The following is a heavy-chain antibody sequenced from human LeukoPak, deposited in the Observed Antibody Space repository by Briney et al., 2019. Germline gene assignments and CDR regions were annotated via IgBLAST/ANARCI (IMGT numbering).Heavy chain of an antibody. V-gene: IGHV3-53*01. J-gene: IGHJ4*02. D-gene: IGHD3-9*01. CDR1: EFTVSSNY. CDR3: AKYFDWLPTDY. Sequence: GGSLRLPCAASEFTVSSNYMSWVRQAPGKGLEWVSVIYSAGNTNYADSVKGRFTISRDNSKNTLYLQMNSLRAEDTAVYYCAKYFDWLPTDYWGQGTLVTVSS. CDR2: IYSAGNT.